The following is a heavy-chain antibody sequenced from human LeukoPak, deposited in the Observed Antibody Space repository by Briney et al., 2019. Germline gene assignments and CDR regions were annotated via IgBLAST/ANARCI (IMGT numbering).Heavy chain of an antibody. Sequence: GGSLRLSCVASGFTFSSYGMSWVRQAPGKGLEWVSAISGSGGSTYYADSVKGRFTISRDNSKNTLYLQMNSLRAEDTAVYYCAKGVAYYYDSSGYYYFDYWGQGTLVTVSS. J-gene: IGHJ4*02. V-gene: IGHV3-23*01. CDR2: ISGSGGST. D-gene: IGHD3-22*01. CDR1: GFTFSSYG. CDR3: AKGVAYYYDSSGYYYFDY.